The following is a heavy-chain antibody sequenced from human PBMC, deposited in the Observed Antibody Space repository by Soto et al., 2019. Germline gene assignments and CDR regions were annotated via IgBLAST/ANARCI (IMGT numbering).Heavy chain of an antibody. V-gene: IGHV4-39*01. CDR3: ARHLAAAGDNWFDP. D-gene: IGHD6-13*01. CDR2: IYYSGST. Sequence: SETLSLTCTVSGGSISSSSYYWGWIRQPPGKGLEWIGSIYYSGSTYYNPSLKSRVTISVDTSKNQFSLKLSSVTAADTAVYYCARHLAAAGDNWFDPWGQGTLVTVSS. CDR1: GGSISSSSYY. J-gene: IGHJ5*02.